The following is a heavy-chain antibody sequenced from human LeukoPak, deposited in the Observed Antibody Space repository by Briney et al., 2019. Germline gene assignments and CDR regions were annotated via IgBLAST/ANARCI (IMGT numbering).Heavy chain of an antibody. J-gene: IGHJ4*02. CDR2: ISYDGSNK. V-gene: IGHV3-30*18. Sequence: PGRSLRLSCAASGFTFSSYGMHWVRQAPGKGLEWVAVISYDGSNKYYADSVKGRFTISRDNSKNTLYLQMNSPRAEDTAVYYCAKDLYYYDSSGYYVIDYWGQGTLVTVSS. CDR3: AKDLYYYDSSGYYVIDY. D-gene: IGHD3-22*01. CDR1: GFTFSSYG.